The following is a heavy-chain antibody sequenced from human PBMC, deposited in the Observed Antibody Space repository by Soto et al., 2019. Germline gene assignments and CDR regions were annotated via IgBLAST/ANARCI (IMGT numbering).Heavy chain of an antibody. Sequence: PGGSLRLSCAASGFTFSSYWMSWVRQAPGKGLEWVANIKQDGSEKYYVDSVKGRFTISRDNAKNSLYLQMNSLRAEDTAVYYWARRAYYDSSGYYSYYYYYGMDGWGQGTRVTVSS. CDR2: IKQDGSEK. CDR3: ARRAYYDSSGYYSYYYYYGMDG. V-gene: IGHV3-7*01. D-gene: IGHD3-22*01. CDR1: GFTFSSYW. J-gene: IGHJ6*02.